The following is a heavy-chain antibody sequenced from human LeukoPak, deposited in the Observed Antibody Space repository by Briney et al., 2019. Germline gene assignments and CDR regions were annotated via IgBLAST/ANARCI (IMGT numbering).Heavy chain of an antibody. CDR1: GGSISSYY. CDR3: ARETRPTNFDY. J-gene: IGHJ4*02. CDR2: IYYSGST. V-gene: IGHV4-59*12. Sequence: PSETLSLTCTVSGGSISSYYWSWIRQPPGKGLEWIGYIYYSGSTNYNPSLKSRVTISVDTSKNQFSLKLSSVTAADTAVYYCARETRPTNFDYWGQGTLVTVSS.